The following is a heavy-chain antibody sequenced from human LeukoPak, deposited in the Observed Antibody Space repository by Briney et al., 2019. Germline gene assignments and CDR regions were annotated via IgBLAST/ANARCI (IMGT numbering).Heavy chain of an antibody. Sequence: GRSLRLSCAASGFTFSNYAMHWVRQAPGKGLEWVAVISYDGSDKYYADSVKGRFTISRDNSRSTLYLQMNSLRPEDTAIYYCAGEGYYGSGSPPSLYFDYWGQGTLVTVSS. CDR2: ISYDGSDK. CDR3: AGEGYYGSGSPPSLYFDY. CDR1: GFTFSNYA. V-gene: IGHV3-30-3*01. J-gene: IGHJ4*02. D-gene: IGHD3-10*01.